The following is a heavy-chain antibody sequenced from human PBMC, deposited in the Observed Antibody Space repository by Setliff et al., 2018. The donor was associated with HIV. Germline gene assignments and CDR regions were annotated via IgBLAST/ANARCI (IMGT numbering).Heavy chain of an antibody. V-gene: IGHV4-61*01. J-gene: IGHJ4*02. Sequence: SETLSLTCAVYGASISNSNYYWSWIRQPPGKGLEWIGYIYYTGSTTYNPSLKSRVTMSGDTSKNKVSLKLRSVSAADTAVYYCARTRGYSLYYFDYWGQGTRGTVS. D-gene: IGHD5-18*01. CDR2: IYYTGST. CDR3: ARTRGYSLYYFDY. CDR1: GASISNSNYY.